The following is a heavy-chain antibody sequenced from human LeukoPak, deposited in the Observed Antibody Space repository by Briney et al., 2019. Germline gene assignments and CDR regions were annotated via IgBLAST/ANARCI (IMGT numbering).Heavy chain of an antibody. Sequence: GASVKVSCKASGGTFSGYAISWERQAPGQGLEWMGGIIPIFGTANYAQKFQGRVTITTDESTSTAYMELSSLRSEDTAVYYCASGVGYCSSTSCPNDYWGQGTLVTVSS. J-gene: IGHJ4*02. CDR3: ASGVGYCSSTSCPNDY. D-gene: IGHD2-2*01. CDR2: IIPIFGTA. CDR1: GGTFSGYA. V-gene: IGHV1-69*05.